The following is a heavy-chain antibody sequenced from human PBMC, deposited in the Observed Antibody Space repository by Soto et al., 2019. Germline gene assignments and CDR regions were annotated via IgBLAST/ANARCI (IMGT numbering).Heavy chain of an antibody. CDR3: ARGNTETGYSSGWYRY. V-gene: IGHV1-69*02. D-gene: IGHD6-19*01. J-gene: IGHJ4*02. CDR2: IIPILGIA. CDR1: GGTFSSYT. Sequence: SVKVSCKASGGTFSSYTISWVLQAPGQGLEWMGRIIPILGIANYAQKFQGRVTITADKSTSTAYMGLSSLRSEDTAVYYCARGNTETGYSSGWYRYWGQGTLVTVSS.